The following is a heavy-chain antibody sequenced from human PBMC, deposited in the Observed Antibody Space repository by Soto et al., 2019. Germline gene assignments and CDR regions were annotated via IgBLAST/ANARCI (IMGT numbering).Heavy chain of an antibody. CDR2: INPSGGST. D-gene: IGHD3-9*01. CDR1: GYTFTIHY. J-gene: IGHJ3*02. V-gene: IGHV1-46*03. CDR3: ARQDPYYDILTGYYSYVGALDI. Sequence: GASVKVSCKASGYTFTIHYMHWVRQAPGQGLEWMGIINPSGGSTSYAQKFQGRVTMTRDTSTSTVYMELSSLRSEDTAVYYCARQDPYYDILTGYYSYVGALDIWGQGTMVTVSS.